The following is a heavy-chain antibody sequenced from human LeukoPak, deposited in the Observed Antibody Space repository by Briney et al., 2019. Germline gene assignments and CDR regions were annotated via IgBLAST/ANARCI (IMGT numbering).Heavy chain of an antibody. J-gene: IGHJ4*02. Sequence: GGSLRLACAAAGFIFTDYYMSWVSQPTGGGLEWVSFIDSGSTSTKYADSVKGRFSISRDNAKNTLYLHMNSLRAEDTAVYYCARGRLSSGWYDDWGQGTLVTVSS. CDR2: IDSGSTST. CDR1: GFIFTDYY. D-gene: IGHD6-19*01. V-gene: IGHV3-11*06. CDR3: ARGRLSSGWYDD.